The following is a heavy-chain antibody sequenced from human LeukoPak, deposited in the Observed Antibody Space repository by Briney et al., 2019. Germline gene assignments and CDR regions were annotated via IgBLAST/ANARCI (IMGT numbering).Heavy chain of an antibody. D-gene: IGHD3-10*01. Sequence: PSQTLSLTCTVSGGSISSGGYYWSWIRQHPGKGLEWIGSIYYSGSTYYNPSLKSRVTISVDTSKNQFSLKLSSVTAADTAVYYCARGTITMVRGVTFDYWGQGTLVTVSS. V-gene: IGHV4-31*03. J-gene: IGHJ4*02. CDR3: ARGTITMVRGVTFDY. CDR1: GGSISSGGYY. CDR2: IYYSGST.